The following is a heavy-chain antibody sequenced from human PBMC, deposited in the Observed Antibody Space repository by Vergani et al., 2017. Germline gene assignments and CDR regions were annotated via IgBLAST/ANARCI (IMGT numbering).Heavy chain of an antibody. Sequence: QVQLQESGPGLVKPSQTLSLTCTVSGDSLSSRDHYWSWIRQRSDKGLEWVGHIFRSGTTYYNPSLKSRLIMSVDTSKNQFSLKLTSVTAADTAMYYCAGENVVITRIFDFWGQGTLVTVSS. CDR3: AGENVVITRIFDF. D-gene: IGHD2-21*01. J-gene: IGHJ4*02. V-gene: IGHV4-31*03. CDR2: IFRSGTT. CDR1: GDSLSSRDHY.